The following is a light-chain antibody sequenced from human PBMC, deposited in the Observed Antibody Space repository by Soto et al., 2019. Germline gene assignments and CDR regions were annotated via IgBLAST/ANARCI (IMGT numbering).Light chain of an antibody. CDR1: QSVSSY. J-gene: IGKJ3*01. V-gene: IGKV3-11*01. CDR2: DAS. CDR3: QQRSNWPPL. Sequence: IVLTQSPATLSLSPGERATLSCRASQSVSSYLAWYQQKPGQAPRLLIYDASNRATGIPARLSGSGSGTDFTLTISSLEPEDFAVYYCQQRSNWPPLFGPGTKVDIK.